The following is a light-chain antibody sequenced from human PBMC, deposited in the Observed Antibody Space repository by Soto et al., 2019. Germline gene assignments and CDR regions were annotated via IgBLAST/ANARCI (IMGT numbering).Light chain of an antibody. Sequence: DIVMTQSPDSLAVSLGERATINCKSSQGVLYSSNNKNYLTWYQQKPGQPPKLLIYWASTRKSGVPDRFSGSGSGTDFTLTISSLQAEDVAVYYCQQYYSAPWTFGQGTRVEI. J-gene: IGKJ1*01. CDR1: QGVLYSSNNKNY. CDR3: QQYYSAPWT. CDR2: WAS. V-gene: IGKV4-1*01.